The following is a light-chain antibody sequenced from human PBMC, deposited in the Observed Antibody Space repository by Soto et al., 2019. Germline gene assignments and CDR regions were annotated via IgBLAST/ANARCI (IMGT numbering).Light chain of an antibody. V-gene: IGLV1-51*01. CDR3: ATWDSSLTFGL. CDR2: DNN. Sequence: QSVLTQPPSVSAAPGQKVTISCSGSSSNIGNNYVSWYQQLPGTAPKLLIYDNNKRPSGIPDRFSGSKSGTSATLGITGLQTGDEADYYCATWDSSLTFGLFGGGTKLTVL. J-gene: IGLJ2*01. CDR1: SSNIGNNY.